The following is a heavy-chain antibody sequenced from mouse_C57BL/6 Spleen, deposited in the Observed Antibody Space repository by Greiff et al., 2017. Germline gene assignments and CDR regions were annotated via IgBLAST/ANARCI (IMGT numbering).Heavy chain of an antibody. D-gene: IGHD1-1*01. CDR1: GFTFSDYG. CDR2: ISSGSSTI. J-gene: IGHJ4*01. CDR3: ARDYYGSSWNYAMDY. Sequence: EVQLVESGGGLVKPGGSLKLSCAASGFTFSDYGMHWVRQAPEKGLEWVAYISSGSSTIYYADTVKGRFTISRDNAKNTLFLQMTSLRSEDTAMYYCARDYYGSSWNYAMDYWGQGTSVTVSS. V-gene: IGHV5-17*01.